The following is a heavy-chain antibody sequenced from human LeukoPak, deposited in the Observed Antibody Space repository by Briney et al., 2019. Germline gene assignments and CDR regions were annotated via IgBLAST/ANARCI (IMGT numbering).Heavy chain of an antibody. CDR3: ARPSIRVVIADTPVDY. CDR1: GFTFSSYS. V-gene: IGHV3-21*01. Sequence: KPGGSLRLSCAASGFTFSSYSMNWVRQAPGKGLEWVSSISSSSSYIYYADSVKGRFTISRDNAKSSLYLQMNSLRAEDTAVYYCARPSIRVVIADTPVDYWGQGTLVTVSS. D-gene: IGHD2-21*01. CDR2: ISSSSSYI. J-gene: IGHJ4*02.